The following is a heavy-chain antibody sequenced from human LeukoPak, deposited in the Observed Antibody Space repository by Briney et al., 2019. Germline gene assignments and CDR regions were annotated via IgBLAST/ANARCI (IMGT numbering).Heavy chain of an antibody. D-gene: IGHD6-19*01. CDR3: ARGGWSMDY. Sequence: SETLSLTCTVSGGSISSHYWSWIRQPPGKGLEWIGYIYYSGSTNYNSSLKSRVTISVDTSKNQFSLKLSSVTAADTAMYYCARGGWSMDYWGQGTLVTVSS. CDR1: GGSISSHY. J-gene: IGHJ4*02. CDR2: IYYSGST. V-gene: IGHV4-59*11.